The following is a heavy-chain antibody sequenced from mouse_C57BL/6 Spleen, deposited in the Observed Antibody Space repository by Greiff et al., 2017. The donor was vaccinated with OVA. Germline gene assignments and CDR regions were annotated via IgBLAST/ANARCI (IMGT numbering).Heavy chain of an antibody. Sequence: QVQLQPGAELVKPGASVKLSCKASGYTFTSYWMQWVKQRPGQGLEWIGEIDPSDSYTNYNQKFKGKATLTVDTSSSTAYMQLSSLTSEDSAVYYCARNGRDYWGQGTSVTVSS. CDR1: GYTFTSYW. J-gene: IGHJ4*01. V-gene: IGHV1-50*01. CDR2: IDPSDSYT. CDR3: ARNGRDY.